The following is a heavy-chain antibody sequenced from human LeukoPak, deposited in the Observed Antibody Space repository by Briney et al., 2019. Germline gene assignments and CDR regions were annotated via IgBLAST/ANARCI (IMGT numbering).Heavy chain of an antibody. Sequence: PGGSLRLSCAASGFTINRNYMSWVRQAPGKGLEWVAVIYAGGTTYYAGSVEGRFTISRDNSKNMLFLQMNSVRAEDTAVYYCARGPDTDESYYAPFDYWGQGTPVTASS. D-gene: IGHD3-3*01. CDR1: GFTINRNY. V-gene: IGHV3-53*01. J-gene: IGHJ4*02. CDR3: ARGPDTDESYYAPFDY. CDR2: IYAGGTT.